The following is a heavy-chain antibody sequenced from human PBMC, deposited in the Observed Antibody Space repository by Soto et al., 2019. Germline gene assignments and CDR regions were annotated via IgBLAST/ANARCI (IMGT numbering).Heavy chain of an antibody. CDR1: GFTFSSYG. CDR2: ISYDGSNK. D-gene: IGHD6-13*01. Sequence: GGSLRLSCAASGFTFSSYGMHWVRQAPGKGLEWVAVISYDGSNKYYADSVKGRFTISRDNSKNTLYLQMNSLRAEDTAVYYCAKDRFRYNSSWTRIDYWGQGTLVTVSS. CDR3: AKDRFRYNSSWTRIDY. V-gene: IGHV3-30*18. J-gene: IGHJ4*02.